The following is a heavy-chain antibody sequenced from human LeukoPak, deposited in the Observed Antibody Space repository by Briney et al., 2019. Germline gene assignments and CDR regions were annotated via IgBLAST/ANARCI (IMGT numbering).Heavy chain of an antibody. Sequence: SQTLSLTCTVSGGSISSGGYYWSWIRQHPGKGLEWIGYIYYSGSTYHNPSLKSRVTISVDTSKNQFSLKLSSVTAADTAVYYCARVCGTMVRGAVQYSSGWYQGYSWFDPWGQGTLVTVSS. J-gene: IGHJ5*02. CDR2: IYYSGST. CDR3: ARVCGTMVRGAVQYSSGWYQGYSWFDP. D-gene: IGHD6-19*01. CDR1: GGSISSGGYY. V-gene: IGHV4-31*03.